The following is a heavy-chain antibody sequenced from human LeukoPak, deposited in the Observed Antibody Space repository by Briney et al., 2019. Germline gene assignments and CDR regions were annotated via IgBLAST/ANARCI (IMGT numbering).Heavy chain of an antibody. J-gene: IGHJ4*02. V-gene: IGHV3-23*01. CDR2: ISGSGGST. D-gene: IGHD2-8*01. Sequence: SGGSLRLSCAASGFTFSSYGMSWVRQAPGKGLEWVSAISGSGGSTYYAGSVKGRFSISRDNSKNTLYLQMNSLRAEDTAVYYCAKGSPALMVFAPFDYWGLGTLVTVSS. CDR1: GFTFSSYG. CDR3: AKGSPALMVFAPFDY.